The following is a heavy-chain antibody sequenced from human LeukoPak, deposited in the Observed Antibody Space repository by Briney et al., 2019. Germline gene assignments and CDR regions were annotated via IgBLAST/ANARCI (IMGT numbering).Heavy chain of an antibody. Sequence: KTSETLSLTCAVSGYSISNGYYWGWIRQPPGKGLGWIGTIYHTGTTYYNPSLKGRVTISVETSKSQLSLKLSSVTATDTAVYYCALTGGSSGYFLPEKFDYWGQGTLVTVSS. CDR1: GYSISNGYY. V-gene: IGHV4-38-2*01. D-gene: IGHD3-22*01. CDR2: IYHTGTT. J-gene: IGHJ4*02. CDR3: ALTGGSSGYFLPEKFDY.